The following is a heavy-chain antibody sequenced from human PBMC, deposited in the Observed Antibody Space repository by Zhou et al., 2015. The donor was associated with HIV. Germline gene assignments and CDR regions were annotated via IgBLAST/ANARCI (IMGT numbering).Heavy chain of an antibody. CDR3: ATDDIGGYHSFNY. CDR1: GYPFISYG. J-gene: IGHJ4*02. D-gene: IGHD3-22*01. V-gene: IGHV1-18*04. Sequence: QVQLVQSGVEVKKPGASMKVSCKASGYPFISYGITWVRQVPGQGLEWMGWIYNGNTNYAQKFQGRVTMTTDTSTRTAYMELRTLRSDDAAIYYCATDDIGGYHSFNYWGQGTLVSVSS. CDR2: IYNGNT.